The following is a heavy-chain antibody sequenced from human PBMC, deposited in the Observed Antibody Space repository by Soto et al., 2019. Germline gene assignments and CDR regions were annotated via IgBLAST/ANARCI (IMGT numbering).Heavy chain of an antibody. D-gene: IGHD6-19*01. CDR1: GYSFTSYW. J-gene: IGHJ6*02. V-gene: IGHV5-51*01. CDR3: ARQGAGTAHFYYYYYGMDV. CDR2: IYPGDSDT. Sequence: GESLKISCQGSGYSFTSYWIGWVRQMPGKGLEWMGIIYPGDSDTRYSPSFQGQVTISADKSISTAYLQWSSLKASDTAMYYCARQGAGTAHFYYYYYGMDVWGQGTTVT.